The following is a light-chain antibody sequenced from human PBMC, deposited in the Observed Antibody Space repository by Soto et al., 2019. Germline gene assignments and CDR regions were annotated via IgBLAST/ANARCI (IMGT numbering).Light chain of an antibody. V-gene: IGKV3-15*01. CDR3: QQYNNWPPAT. CDR2: GAS. Sequence: TLSVSPGERAPLSCRASHNVNSNLAWYQQKPGQAPRLLIYGASTRATGIPARFSGSGSGTDFTLTIGSLQSEDSAVYYCQQYNNWPPATFGGGTKVDIK. J-gene: IGKJ4*01. CDR1: HNVNSN.